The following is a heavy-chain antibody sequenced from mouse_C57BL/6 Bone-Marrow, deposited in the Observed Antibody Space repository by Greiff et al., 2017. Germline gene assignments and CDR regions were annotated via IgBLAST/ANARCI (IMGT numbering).Heavy chain of an antibody. CDR1: GFTFSSYA. CDR3: AREGPP. CDR2: ISDGGSYT. Sequence: EVKVVESGGGLVKPGGSLKLSCAASGFTFSSYAMSWVRQTPEKRLEWVATISDGGSYTYYPDNVKGRFTISRDNAKNNLYLQMSHLKSEDTAMYYCAREGPPWGQGTLVTVSA. V-gene: IGHV5-4*01. J-gene: IGHJ3*01.